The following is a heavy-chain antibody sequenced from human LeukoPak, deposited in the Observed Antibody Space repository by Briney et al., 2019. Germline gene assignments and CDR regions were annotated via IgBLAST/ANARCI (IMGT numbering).Heavy chain of an antibody. CDR3: AGIGMTTVTYYYYYYMDV. J-gene: IGHJ6*03. V-gene: IGHV3-21*01. D-gene: IGHD4-17*01. Sequence: GGSLRLSCAASGFTFSSYSMNWVRQAPGKGLEWVSSISSSSSYIYYADSVKGRFTISRDNAKNSLYLQMNSLRAEDTAVYYCAGIGMTTVTYYYYYYMDVWGKGTTVTISS. CDR1: GFTFSSYS. CDR2: ISSSSSYI.